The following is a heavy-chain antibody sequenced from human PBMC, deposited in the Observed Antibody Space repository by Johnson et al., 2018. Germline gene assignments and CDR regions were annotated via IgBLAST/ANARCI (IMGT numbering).Heavy chain of an antibody. CDR1: GGSISSYY. D-gene: IGHD3-16*01. CDR3: ARGSVAGRWAPVDI. V-gene: IGHV4-59*01. CDR2: VYYSGST. Sequence: QVQLQESGPGLVRPSETLSLTCAVCGGSISSYYWSWIRQPPGKGVEWIGYVYYSGSTIYKPSLESRVTISVDTSQNQFSLKLAAVTAADTAVYFCARGSVAGRWAPVDIWGQGTMVTVSS. J-gene: IGHJ3*02.